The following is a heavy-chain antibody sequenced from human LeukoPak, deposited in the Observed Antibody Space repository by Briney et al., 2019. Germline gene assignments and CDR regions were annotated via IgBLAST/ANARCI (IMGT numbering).Heavy chain of an antibody. V-gene: IGHV3-21*01. CDR2: ISSSSSYI. Sequence: GGSLRLSCAASGFTFSSYSMNWVRQAPGKGLEWVSSISSSSSYIYYADSVKGRFTISRDNSKNTLYLQMNSLRAEDTAVYYCARGSNRGVYSVFDYWGQGTLVTVSS. D-gene: IGHD1-14*01. J-gene: IGHJ4*02. CDR3: ARGSNRGVYSVFDY. CDR1: GFTFSSYS.